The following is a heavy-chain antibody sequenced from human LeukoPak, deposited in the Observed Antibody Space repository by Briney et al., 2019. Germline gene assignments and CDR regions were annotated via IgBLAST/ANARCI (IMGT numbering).Heavy chain of an antibody. CDR2: IFPVDFNT. V-gene: IGHV5-51*01. CDR3: ARHRWLYGSGSYYHGPFDY. D-gene: IGHD3-10*01. J-gene: IGHJ4*02. CDR1: GYSFTSYW. Sequence: GESLKISCKGSGYSFTSYWIGWVRQMPGKGLEWMGIIFPVDFNTSYSPPFQGQVTISAAKSISTAYLQWGSLKASDTAMYYCARHRWLYGSGSYYHGPFDYWGQGTLVTVSS.